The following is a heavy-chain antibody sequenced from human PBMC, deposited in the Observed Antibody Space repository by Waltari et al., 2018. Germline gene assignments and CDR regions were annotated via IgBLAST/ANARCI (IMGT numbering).Heavy chain of an antibody. V-gene: IGHV1-2*02. CDR1: GYNFTGFY. CDR2: INPKIGET. Sequence: QVQMVQSGADVKMPGASVMVSCKASGYNFTGFYIHWVRQAPGQGLEWMGWINPKIGETNYAQKFQGRVTMTRDTSINTAYMELTRLTSDDTAVYYCASRGYTRGWHDYRGPGTLVTVSS. CDR3: ASRGYTRGWHDY. D-gene: IGHD6-19*01. J-gene: IGHJ4*02.